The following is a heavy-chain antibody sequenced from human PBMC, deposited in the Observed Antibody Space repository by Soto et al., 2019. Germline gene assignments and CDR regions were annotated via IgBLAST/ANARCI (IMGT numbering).Heavy chain of an antibody. J-gene: IGHJ4*02. D-gene: IGHD1-26*01. CDR2: INHSRST. V-gene: IGHV4-34*01. Sequence: SETLSLTCAVYGGSFSGYYWSWIRQPPGKGLEWIGEINHSRSTNYNPSLKSRVTISVDTAKNQFSLKLSSVTAADTAVYYCARGLGGATLAGFDYWGQGTLVTVSS. CDR1: GGSFSGYY. CDR3: ARGLGGATLAGFDY.